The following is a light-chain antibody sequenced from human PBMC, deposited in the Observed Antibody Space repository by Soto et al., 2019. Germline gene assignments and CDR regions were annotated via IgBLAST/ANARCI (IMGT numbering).Light chain of an antibody. CDR3: QQSYSTWT. CDR1: QSISSY. Sequence: DIQMTQSPSSLSASVGDRVTITCRASQSISSYLNWYQQKPGKAPKLLIYAASSLQSGVPSRFSGSGSGTDFTLTIISLQPEDFATYYCQQSYSTWTFGQGTKVEIK. CDR2: AAS. V-gene: IGKV1-39*01. J-gene: IGKJ1*01.